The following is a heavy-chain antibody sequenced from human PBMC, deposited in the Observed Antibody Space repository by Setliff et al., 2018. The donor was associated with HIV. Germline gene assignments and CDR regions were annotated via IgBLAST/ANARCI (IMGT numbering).Heavy chain of an antibody. J-gene: IGHJ4*02. Sequence: ASVKVSCKASGYAFTTYDINWVRQATGQGLEWMGWMNPKTGNTVYEQKFQGRVTLTRDTSIDTAYMELSSLRSEDTAVYYCARVAVTGRGLAYWGQGTRVTVSS. CDR2: MNPKTGNT. D-gene: IGHD6-19*01. CDR3: ARVAVTGRGLAY. CDR1: GYAFTTYD. V-gene: IGHV1-8*01.